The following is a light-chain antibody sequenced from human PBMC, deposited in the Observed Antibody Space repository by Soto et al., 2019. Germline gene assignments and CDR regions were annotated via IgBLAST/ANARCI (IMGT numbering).Light chain of an antibody. V-gene: IGKV1-5*03. CDR1: QSISTW. J-gene: IGKJ1*01. CDR3: QKYNSYSWS. Sequence: QMTQSPSTLSETAGARVTIACRASQSISTWLAWYQQKPGKANKLLIYKASSLESGVPSRFSGSGSGTDYTLIISSLQPDEFATYFCQKYNSYSWSVGKGTKVDIK. CDR2: KAS.